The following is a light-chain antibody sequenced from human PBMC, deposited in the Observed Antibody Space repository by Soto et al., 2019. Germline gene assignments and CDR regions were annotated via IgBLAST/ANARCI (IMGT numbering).Light chain of an antibody. Sequence: IQVTQSPSSLSASVGYRFTVTWRVSQGISSYLNWYRQKPGKVPKLLIYAASSLQSGVPSRFSGSGSGTEFILTISSLQPGDFATYYCQQLSSYPITFGQGTRLEIK. CDR3: QQLSSYPIT. V-gene: IGKV1-9*01. CDR2: AAS. CDR1: QGISSY. J-gene: IGKJ5*01.